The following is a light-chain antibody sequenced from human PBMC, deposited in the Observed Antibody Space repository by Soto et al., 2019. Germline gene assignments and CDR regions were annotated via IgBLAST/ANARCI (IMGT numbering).Light chain of an antibody. CDR2: DTN. J-gene: IGLJ2*01. Sequence: QSVLTQPPSVSAGPGQRVTISCSGSSSNIGKNYVSWYQQLPRTAPKLLIYDTNERPSGIPDRFSGSKSGTSATLGITGLQTGDEADYYCATWDSSLTAVVFGGGTKLTVL. V-gene: IGLV1-51*01. CDR3: ATWDSSLTAVV. CDR1: SSNIGKNY.